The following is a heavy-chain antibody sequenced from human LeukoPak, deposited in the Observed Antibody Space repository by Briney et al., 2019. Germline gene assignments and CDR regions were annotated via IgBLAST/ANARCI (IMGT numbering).Heavy chain of an antibody. J-gene: IGHJ4*02. D-gene: IGHD1-1*01. Sequence: KSGGSLRLSCAASGFTFSSYSMNWVRQAPGKGLEWVSSISSSSSYTYYADSVKGRFTISRDNSKNTLYLQMNSLRAEDTAVYYCARQRLEVFDYWGQGTLVTVSS. CDR1: GFTFSSYS. V-gene: IGHV3-21*04. CDR2: ISSSSSYT. CDR3: ARQRLEVFDY.